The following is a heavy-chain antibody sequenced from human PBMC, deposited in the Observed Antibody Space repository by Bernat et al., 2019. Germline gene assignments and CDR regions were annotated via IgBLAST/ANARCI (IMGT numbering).Heavy chain of an antibody. CDR2: ISGSGGST. J-gene: IGHJ4*02. CDR3: AKCEGYSYGSHFDY. Sequence: EVQLVESGGGLVQPGGSLRLSCSASGFTFSSYGMSWVRQAPGKGLEWVSGISGSGGSTYYADSVKGRFTISRDNSKNTLYLQMTSLRAEDTAVYYCAKCEGYSYGSHFDYWGQGTLVTVSS. V-gene: IGHV3-23*04. CDR1: GFTFSSYG. D-gene: IGHD5-18*01.